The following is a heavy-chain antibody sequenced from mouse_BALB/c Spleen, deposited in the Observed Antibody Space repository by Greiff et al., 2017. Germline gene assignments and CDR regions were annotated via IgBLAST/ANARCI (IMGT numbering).Heavy chain of an antibody. Sequence: EVKLQESGTVLARPGASVKMSCKASGYSFTSYWMHWVKQRPGQGLEWIGAIYPGNSDTSYNQKFKGKAKLTAVTSASTAYMELSSLTNEDSAVYYCTRTYPRGLYFDYWGQGTTLTVSA. V-gene: IGHV1-5*01. CDR3: TRTYPRGLYFDY. CDR2: IYPGNSDT. J-gene: IGHJ2*01. D-gene: IGHD5-1*01. CDR1: GYSFTSYW.